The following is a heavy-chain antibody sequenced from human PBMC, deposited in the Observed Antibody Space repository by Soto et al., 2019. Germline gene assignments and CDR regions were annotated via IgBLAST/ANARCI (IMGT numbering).Heavy chain of an antibody. J-gene: IGHJ5*02. D-gene: IGHD6-13*01. Sequence: QVQLQESGPGLVKPSETLSLTCTVSGGSISSYYWSWIRQPPGKGLEWIGYIYYSGSTNYNPSLKSRVTISVDTSKNQISLKLSSVTAADTAVYYCASRQRQQLLFSGFDPWGQGTLVTVSS. CDR3: ASRQRQQLLFSGFDP. CDR1: GGSISSYY. CDR2: IYYSGST. V-gene: IGHV4-59*01.